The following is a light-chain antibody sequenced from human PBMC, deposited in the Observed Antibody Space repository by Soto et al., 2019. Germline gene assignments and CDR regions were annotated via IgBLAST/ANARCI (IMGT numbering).Light chain of an antibody. CDR1: QSISTY. J-gene: IGKJ2*01. CDR2: NAS. V-gene: IGKV1-5*01. CDR3: QQYYMYSYT. Sequence: DIQMTQPSTLSASVGDRVTLHCRASQSISTYLAWYQQKPGTAHKVLIYNASNLESGVPSRFSGGGSGTEFAPTISSLHPDDVATYYCQQYYMYSYTFGQGTKLDIK.